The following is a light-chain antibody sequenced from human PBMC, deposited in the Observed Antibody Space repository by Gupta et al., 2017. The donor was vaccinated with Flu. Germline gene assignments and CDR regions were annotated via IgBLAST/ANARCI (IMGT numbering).Light chain of an antibody. J-gene: IGLJ1*01. CDR3: SSFTSHSTYV. Sequence: SSVVGAYGYVSWYQQHAGKVPKLIINEVFNRPSGVSDRFSGSKSANTPFLTLSGLRTDHEAEYYCSSFTSHSTYVFGTGIKVTV. CDR1: SSVVGAYGY. CDR2: EVF. V-gene: IGLV2-14*01.